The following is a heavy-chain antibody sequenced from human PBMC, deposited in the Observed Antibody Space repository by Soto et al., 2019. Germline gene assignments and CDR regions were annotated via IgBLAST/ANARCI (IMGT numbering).Heavy chain of an antibody. CDR1: GFTFSSYG. CDR3: ARDEVIVGGMGY. D-gene: IGHD3-22*01. J-gene: IGHJ4*02. V-gene: IGHV3-33*01. Sequence: QVQLVESGGGVVQPGRSLRLSCAASGFTFSSYGMHWVRQAPGKGLEWVAVIWYDGSNKYYADSVKGRFTISRDNSKNTLYLQMNSLRAEDTAVYYCARDEVIVGGMGYWGQGTLVTVSS. CDR2: IWYDGSNK.